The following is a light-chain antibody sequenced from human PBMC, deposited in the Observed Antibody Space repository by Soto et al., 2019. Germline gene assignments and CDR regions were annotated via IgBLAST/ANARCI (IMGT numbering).Light chain of an antibody. CDR2: GAS. Sequence: EIVMTQSPATLSVSPGERATLSCRASQSVSSNLAWYQQKPGQAPRLLIYGASTRATGIPARFSGSGSGTDFTLTISSLEPEDFAVYYCQVRTNWSIAFGRGTRREIK. V-gene: IGKV3-15*01. CDR1: QSVSSN. J-gene: IGKJ5*01. CDR3: QVRTNWSIA.